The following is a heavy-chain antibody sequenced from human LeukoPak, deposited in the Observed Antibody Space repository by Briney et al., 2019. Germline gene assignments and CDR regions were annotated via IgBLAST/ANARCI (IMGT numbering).Heavy chain of an antibody. V-gene: IGHV3-74*01. CDR3: ARDRIRGDY. D-gene: IGHD1-14*01. CDR2: INSDGTST. CDR1: GFTFSSYW. J-gene: IGHJ4*02. Sequence: GGSLRLSCAASGFTFSSYWMHGVRQAPGKGFVWVSRINSDGTSTSYAVSVKGRFTISRDNSKNTLYLQVNSLRAEDTAVYYCARDRIRGDYWGQGTLVTVSS.